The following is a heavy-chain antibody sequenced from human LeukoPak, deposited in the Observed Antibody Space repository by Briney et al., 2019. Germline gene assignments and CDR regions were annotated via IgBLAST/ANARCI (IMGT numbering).Heavy chain of an antibody. V-gene: IGHV1-46*01. D-gene: IGHD6-19*01. J-gene: IGHJ4*02. Sequence: GASVKVSCKASGYTFTSYGISWVRQAPGQGLEWMGIINPSGGSTSYAQKFQGRVTMTRGTSTSTVYMELSSLRSEDTAVYYCASSNPLAVAGTIDYWGQGTLVTVSS. CDR3: ASSNPLAVAGTIDY. CDR1: GYTFTSYG. CDR2: INPSGGST.